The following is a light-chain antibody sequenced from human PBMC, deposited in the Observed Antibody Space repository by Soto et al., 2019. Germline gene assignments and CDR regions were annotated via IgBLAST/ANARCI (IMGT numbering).Light chain of an antibody. CDR2: DVS. CDR3: SSYTSSSTLIV. Sequence: QSVLTQPASVSGSPGQSITISCTGNSSDVGGYNYVSWYQQHPGKAPKLMIYDVSNRPSGVSNRFSGSKSGNTASLTISGLQAVFEADYYCSSYTSSSTLIVFXTGTKVTVL. V-gene: IGLV2-14*01. CDR1: SSDVGGYNY. J-gene: IGLJ1*01.